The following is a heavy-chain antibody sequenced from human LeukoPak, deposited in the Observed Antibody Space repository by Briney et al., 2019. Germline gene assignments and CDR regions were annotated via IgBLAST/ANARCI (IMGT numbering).Heavy chain of an antibody. CDR3: TRGGDVCKLGTF. CDR2: LHFSGTP. Sequence: SETLTVSCTVSDDSISTNNYYWSWIRQPPGKGLEWVGTLHFSGTPYYSPSLNSRVSISVDTSKNQFSLMLKSVTATDTAVYYCTRGGDVCKLGTFWGQGTLVTVSS. CDR1: DDSISTNNYY. V-gene: IGHV4-39*01. J-gene: IGHJ1*01. D-gene: IGHD2-21*01.